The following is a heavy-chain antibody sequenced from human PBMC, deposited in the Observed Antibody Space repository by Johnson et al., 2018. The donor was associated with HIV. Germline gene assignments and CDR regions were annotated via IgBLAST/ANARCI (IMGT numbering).Heavy chain of an antibody. D-gene: IGHD3-22*01. CDR1: GFTFSNYG. Sequence: QVQLVESGGGVVQPGGSLRLSCAASGFTFSNYGMHWVRQAPGKGLEWVAFIRYDGAITYYVDSVKGRFTSSRDNSKNTLYLQMNSLRTEDTAMYYCAKGQSSGYPKDAFDIWGRGTIVTVSS. CDR2: IRYDGAIT. CDR3: AKGQSSGYPKDAFDI. V-gene: IGHV3-30*02. J-gene: IGHJ3*02.